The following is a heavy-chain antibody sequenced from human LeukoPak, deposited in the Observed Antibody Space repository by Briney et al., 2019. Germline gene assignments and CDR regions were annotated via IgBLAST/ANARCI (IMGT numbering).Heavy chain of an antibody. CDR2: IIPILGIA. Sequence: GASVKVSCKASGGTFSSYAISWGRQAPGQGLEWMGRIIPILGIANYAQKFQGRVTITADKYTSTAYVELSSLRSEDTAVYYCARGGDGYNPYWYFDLWGRGTLVTVSS. CDR3: ARGGDGYNPYWYFDL. J-gene: IGHJ2*01. CDR1: GGTFSSYA. V-gene: IGHV1-69*04. D-gene: IGHD5-24*01.